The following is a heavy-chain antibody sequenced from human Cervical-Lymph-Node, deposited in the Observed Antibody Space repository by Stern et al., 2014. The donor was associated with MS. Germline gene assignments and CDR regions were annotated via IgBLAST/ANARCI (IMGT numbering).Heavy chain of an antibody. V-gene: IGHV1-69*01. J-gene: IGHJ6*02. CDR1: GGTFNTYA. CDR2: IIPIFGSA. Sequence: VQLVESGAEVKKPGSSVKVSCKVSGGTFNTYAFTWVRQAPGQGPEWMGGIIPIFGSANYAQKFQGRVTITADESTSTTYMEVSSLRSEDTAVYYCARVNVVEPVAVGYMDVWGQGTTVTVSS. CDR3: ARVNVVEPVAVGYMDV. D-gene: IGHD2-2*01.